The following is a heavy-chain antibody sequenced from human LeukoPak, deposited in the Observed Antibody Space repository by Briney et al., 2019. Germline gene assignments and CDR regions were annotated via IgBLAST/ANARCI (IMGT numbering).Heavy chain of an antibody. V-gene: IGHV3-21*01. CDR2: ISSSSYI. D-gene: IGHD3-22*01. J-gene: IGHJ3*02. Sequence: GGSLRLSCAASGFTYSSYSMNWVRQAPGKGLEWVSSISSSSYIYYADSVKGRFTISRDNAKNSLYLQMNSLRAEDTAVYYCARDGDSSGYYQGDAFDIWGQGTMVTVSS. CDR3: ARDGDSSGYYQGDAFDI. CDR1: GFTYSSYS.